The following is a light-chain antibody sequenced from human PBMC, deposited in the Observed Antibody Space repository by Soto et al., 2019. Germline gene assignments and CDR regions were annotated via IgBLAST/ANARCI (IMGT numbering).Light chain of an antibody. Sequence: ESVLTKAPGTLSLSPGERATLSCRASQSVSSSYLAWYQQKPGQAPRLLIYGASSRATGIPDRFSGSGSGTDFTLTISSLEPEDFAVYYCQQRRNWPPITFGQGTRLEI. J-gene: IGKJ5*01. CDR1: QSVSSSY. V-gene: IGKV3D-20*02. CDR3: QQRRNWPPIT. CDR2: GAS.